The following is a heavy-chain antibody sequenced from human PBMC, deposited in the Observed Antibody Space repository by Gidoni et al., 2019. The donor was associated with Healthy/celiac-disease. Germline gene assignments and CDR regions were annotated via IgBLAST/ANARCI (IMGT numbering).Heavy chain of an antibody. CDR3: AKDWGHYYDSSGNEGFDY. CDR1: GFTFSSYG. CDR2: ISYDGSNK. V-gene: IGHV3-30*18. J-gene: IGHJ4*02. Sequence: QVQLVESGGGVVQPGRSLRLYCAASGFTFSSYGMHWVRQAPGKGLEWVAVISYDGSNKYYADSVKGRFTISRDNSKNTLYLQMNSRRAEDTAVYYCAKDWGHYYDSSGNEGFDYWGQGTLVTVSS. D-gene: IGHD3-22*01.